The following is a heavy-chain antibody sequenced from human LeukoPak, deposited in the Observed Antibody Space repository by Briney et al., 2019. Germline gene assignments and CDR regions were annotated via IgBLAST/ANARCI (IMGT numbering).Heavy chain of an antibody. CDR2: ITPYNGNT. J-gene: IGHJ4*02. CDR3: ARAVPPDLEWFYY. V-gene: IGHV1-18*01. CDR1: GYTFTRYG. D-gene: IGHD3-3*01. Sequence: ASVKVSCKASGYTFTRYGISSVRQAPGQGLEWMGWITPYNGNTNYAQKLQGRVTMTTDTSTSTAYMELRSLRSDDTAVYYCARAVPPDLEWFYYWGQGTLVTVSS.